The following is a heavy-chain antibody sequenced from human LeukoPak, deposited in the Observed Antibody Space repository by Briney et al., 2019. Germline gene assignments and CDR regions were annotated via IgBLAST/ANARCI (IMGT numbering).Heavy chain of an antibody. CDR3: ARDRGSREDGMDV. D-gene: IGHD1-26*01. Sequence: PGGSLTLSCAASGFTFTIYWMSWVRQAPGKGLEWVANIKGDGSETYYVDSVKGRFTISRDNAKNSLYLQMNSLRPEDTAVYNCARDRGSREDGMDVWGQGTTVTVSS. V-gene: IGHV3-7*01. CDR2: IKGDGSET. J-gene: IGHJ6*02. CDR1: GFTFTIYW.